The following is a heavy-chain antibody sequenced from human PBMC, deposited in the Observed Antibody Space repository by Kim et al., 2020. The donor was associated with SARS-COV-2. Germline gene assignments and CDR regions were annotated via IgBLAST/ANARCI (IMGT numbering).Heavy chain of an antibody. CDR1: GFTFSSYW. V-gene: IGHV3-7*01. D-gene: IGHD4-17*01. CDR3: ARTAIPNGDYPWHFDY. Sequence: GGSLRLSCAASGFTFSSYWMSWVRQAPGKGLEWVANIKQDGSEKYYVDSVKGRFTISRDNAKNSLYLQMNSLRAEDTAVYYCARTAIPNGDYPWHFDYWGQGTLVTVSS. J-gene: IGHJ4*02. CDR2: IKQDGSEK.